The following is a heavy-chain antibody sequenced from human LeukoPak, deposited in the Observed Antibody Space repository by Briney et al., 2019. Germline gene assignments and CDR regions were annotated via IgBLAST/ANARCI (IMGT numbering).Heavy chain of an antibody. CDR3: ARASSSSWAFDY. Sequence: PSQTLSLTCTVSGGSISSGGYYWSWIRQHPGKGLEWIGYIYYSGSTYYNPSLKSRVTILVDTSKNQFSLKLSSVTAADTAVYYCARASSSSWAFDYWGQGTLVTVSS. D-gene: IGHD6-13*01. J-gene: IGHJ4*02. V-gene: IGHV4-31*03. CDR2: IYYSGST. CDR1: GGSISSGGYY.